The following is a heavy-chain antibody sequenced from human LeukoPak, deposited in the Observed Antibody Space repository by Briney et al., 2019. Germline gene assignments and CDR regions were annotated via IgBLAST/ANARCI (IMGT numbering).Heavy chain of an antibody. D-gene: IGHD1-26*01. CDR2: IVVGSGNT. J-gene: IGHJ4*02. CDR3: ARDNMGVGYFDY. V-gene: IGHV1-58*01. Sequence: ASVKVSCKASGFTFTSSAVQWVRQARGQRLEWIGWIVVGSGNTNYAQKFQGRVTMTTDTSTSTAYMELRSLRSDDTAVYYCARDNMGVGYFDYWGQGTLVTVSS. CDR1: GFTFTSSA.